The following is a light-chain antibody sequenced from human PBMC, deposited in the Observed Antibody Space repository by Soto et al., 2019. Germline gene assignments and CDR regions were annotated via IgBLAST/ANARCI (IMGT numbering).Light chain of an antibody. Sequence: EIVLTQSPGTLSLSPGERATLSCRASQIVSSSYLAWYQQRPGQAPRLLIYRASSRATGIPDRFSGSGSGTDFTLTIRRLEPEDFAVYYCQLYGSSPYTFGQGTKLEIK. CDR2: RAS. CDR1: QIVSSSY. J-gene: IGKJ2*01. V-gene: IGKV3-20*01. CDR3: QLYGSSPYT.